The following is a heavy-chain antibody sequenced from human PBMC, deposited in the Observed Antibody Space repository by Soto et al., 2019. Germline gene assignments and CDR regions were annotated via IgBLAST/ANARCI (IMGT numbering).Heavy chain of an antibody. CDR2: FFPDDSAP. J-gene: IGHJ3*02. D-gene: IGHD6-19*01. Sequence: GESLKISSKVSVRTFINYWNDWAHQMPGKGLELMGMFFPDDSAPRYSPSFACQVTISVDKSINTAYLQWSSLEASDSAVYYCARQGDMAETPADALDIWGQGTLVTVSS. CDR1: VRTFINYW. V-gene: IGHV5-51*07. CDR3: ARQGDMAETPADALDI.